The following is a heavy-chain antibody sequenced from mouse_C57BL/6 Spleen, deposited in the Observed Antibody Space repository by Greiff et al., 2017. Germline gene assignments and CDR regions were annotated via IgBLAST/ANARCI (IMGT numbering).Heavy chain of an antibody. CDR3: VYGYDGGAYAMDY. J-gene: IGHJ4*01. CDR1: GFTFSDYG. CDR2: ISSGSSTI. D-gene: IGHD2-2*01. V-gene: IGHV5-17*01. Sequence: EVKLVESGGGLVKPGGSLKLSCAASGFTFSDYGMHWVRQAPEKGLEWVAYISSGSSTIYYADTVKGRFTISRDNAKNTLFLQMTSLRSEDTAMYCGVYGYDGGAYAMDYWGQGTSVTVSS.